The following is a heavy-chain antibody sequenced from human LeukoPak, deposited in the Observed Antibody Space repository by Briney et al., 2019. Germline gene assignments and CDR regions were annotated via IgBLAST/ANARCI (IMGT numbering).Heavy chain of an antibody. V-gene: IGHV3-74*01. CDR3: ARDAANWRGYYYYGMDV. CDR2: INSDGSST. CDR1: GFTFSSYW. D-gene: IGHD3-3*01. Sequence: GGSLRLSCAASGFTFSSYWMHWVRQAPGKGLVWVSRINSDGSSTSYADSVKGRFTISRDNAKNTLYLQMNSLRAEDTAVYYCARDAANWRGYYYYGMDVWGQGTTVTVSS. J-gene: IGHJ6*02.